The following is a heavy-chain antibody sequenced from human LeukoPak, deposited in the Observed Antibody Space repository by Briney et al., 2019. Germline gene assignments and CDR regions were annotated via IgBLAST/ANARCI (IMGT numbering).Heavy chain of an antibody. Sequence: PSETLSLTCTVSGGSISTYYWSWIRQPPGKGLEWIGYIYYSGSTNYNPSLKSRVTISVDTSKNQFSLKLSSVTAADTAVYYCAALSGGSIAARRRIDYWGQGTLVTVSS. CDR2: IYYSGST. CDR3: AALSGGSIAARRRIDY. V-gene: IGHV4-59*08. J-gene: IGHJ4*02. CDR1: GGSISTYY. D-gene: IGHD6-6*01.